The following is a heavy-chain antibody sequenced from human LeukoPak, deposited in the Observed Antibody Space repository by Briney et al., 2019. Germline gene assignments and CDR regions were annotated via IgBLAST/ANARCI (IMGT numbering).Heavy chain of an antibody. CDR3: ARETTGLTRYFDY. D-gene: IGHD4-11*01. CDR2: IYTSGST. CDR1: GNSISSYY. V-gene: IGHV4-4*07. Sequence: PSETLSLTCTASGNSISSYYWSWIRQPAGKGLEWIGRIYTSGSTNYNPSLKSRVTMSVDTSKNQFSLNLSSVTAADTAFYYCARETTGLTRYFDYWGQGTLVTVSS. J-gene: IGHJ4*02.